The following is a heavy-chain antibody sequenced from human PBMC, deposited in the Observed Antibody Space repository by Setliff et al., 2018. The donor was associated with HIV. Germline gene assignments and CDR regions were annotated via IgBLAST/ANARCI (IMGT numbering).Heavy chain of an antibody. V-gene: IGHV3-33*01. Sequence: GSLRLSCAASGFTFSSYGMHWVRQAPGKGLEWVAVIWYDGSNKYYADSVKGRFTISRDNAKNSLYLQMNGLRAEDTAIYYCTRVHSAYDVFAFDLWGQGTMVTVSS. CDR1: GFTFSSYG. D-gene: IGHD5-12*01. J-gene: IGHJ3*01. CDR3: TRVHSAYDVFAFDL. CDR2: IWYDGSNK.